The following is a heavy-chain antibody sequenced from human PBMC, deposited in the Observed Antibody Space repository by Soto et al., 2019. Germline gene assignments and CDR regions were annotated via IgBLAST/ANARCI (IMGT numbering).Heavy chain of an antibody. CDR2: ISSSSSYI. Sequence: GGSLRLSXAASGFTFSSYSMNWVRQAPGKGLEWVSSISSSSSYIYYADSVKGRFTISRDNAKNSLYLQMNSLRAEDTAVYYCASSHYYDSSGYQDYWGQGTLVTVSS. J-gene: IGHJ4*02. V-gene: IGHV3-21*01. CDR3: ASSHYYDSSGYQDY. D-gene: IGHD3-22*01. CDR1: GFTFSSYS.